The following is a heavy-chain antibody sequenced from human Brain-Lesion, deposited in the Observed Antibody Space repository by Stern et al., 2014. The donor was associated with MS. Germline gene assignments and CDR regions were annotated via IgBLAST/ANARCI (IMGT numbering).Heavy chain of an antibody. D-gene: IGHD3-22*01. V-gene: IGHV4-39*01. CDR3: ARRTFFYDGSGYQNRPFDY. CDR1: GGSVSSRSYY. CDR2: IYYNGSP. J-gene: IGHJ4*02. Sequence: VQLVESGPGLVKPSETLSLTCTVSGGSVSSRSYYWDWIRLPPGKGLEWIGNIYYNGSPFYSPSLKSRVTISVAPSKTQSSLKLSSVTAADTAVYYCARRTFFYDGSGYQNRPFDYWGQGTLVTVSS.